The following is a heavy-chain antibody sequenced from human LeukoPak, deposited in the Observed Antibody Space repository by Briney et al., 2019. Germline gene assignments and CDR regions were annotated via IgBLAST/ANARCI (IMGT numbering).Heavy chain of an antibody. CDR3: ARGGPPYDFWRAYNDY. CDR2: INHSGST. D-gene: IGHD3-3*01. V-gene: IGHV4-34*01. Sequence: PSETLSFTCAVYGGSFSGYYWSWIRQPPGKGLEWIGEINHSGSTNYNPSLKSRVTISVDTSKNQFSLKLSSVTAADTAVYYCARGGPPYDFWRAYNDYWGQGTLVTVSS. J-gene: IGHJ4*02. CDR1: GGSFSGYY.